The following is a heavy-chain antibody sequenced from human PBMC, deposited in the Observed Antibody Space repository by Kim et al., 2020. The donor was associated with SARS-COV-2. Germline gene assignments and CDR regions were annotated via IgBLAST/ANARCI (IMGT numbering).Heavy chain of an antibody. D-gene: IGHD3-10*01. J-gene: IGHJ2*01. V-gene: IGHV3-30-3*01. CDR3: AGVWYFDL. CDR2: ISYDGSNK. Sequence: GGSLRLSCAASGFTFSSYAMHWVRQAPGKGLEWVAVISYDGSNKYYADSVKGRFTISRDNSKNTLYLQMNSLRAEDTAVYYCAGVWYFDLWGRGTLVTVSS. CDR1: GFTFSSYA.